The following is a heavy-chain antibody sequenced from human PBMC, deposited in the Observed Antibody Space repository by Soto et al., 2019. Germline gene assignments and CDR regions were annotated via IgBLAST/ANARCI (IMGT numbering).Heavy chain of an antibody. D-gene: IGHD3-10*01. V-gene: IGHV3-33*01. J-gene: IGHJ4*02. CDR3: ARDVGSGGGSTFDY. CDR1: GFTFSSYG. CDR2: IWYDGSNK. Sequence: GGSLRLSCAASGFTFSSYGMHWVRQAPGKGLEWVAVIWYDGSNKYYADSVKGRFTISRDNSKNTLYLQMNSLRAEDTAVYYCARDVGSGGGSTFDYWGQGTLVTVSS.